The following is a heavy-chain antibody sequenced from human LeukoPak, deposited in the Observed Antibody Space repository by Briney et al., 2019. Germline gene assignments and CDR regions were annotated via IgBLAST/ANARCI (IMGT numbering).Heavy chain of an antibody. J-gene: IGHJ5*02. CDR3: ARGKRYGSWFDP. CDR2: IYYSGST. CDR1: GGSISSSSYY. Sequence: PSETLSLTCTVSGGSISSSSYYWGWIRQPPGKGLEWIGSIYYSGSTYYNPSLKSRVTISVDTSKNQFSLKLSSVTAADTAVYYCARGKRYGSWFDPWGQGTLVTVSS. D-gene: IGHD3-10*01. V-gene: IGHV4-39*01.